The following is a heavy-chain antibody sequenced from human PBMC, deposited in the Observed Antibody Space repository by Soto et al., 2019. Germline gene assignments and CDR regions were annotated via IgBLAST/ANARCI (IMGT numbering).Heavy chain of an antibody. CDR1: GGTFSSYA. D-gene: IGHD3-22*01. Sequence: SVKVSCKASGGTFSSYAISWVRQAPGQGLEWMGGIIPIFGTANYAQKFQGRVTITADESTSTAYMELSSLRSEDTAVYYCATGWDYYDSSGYKYYFDYWGQGTLVTVSS. V-gene: IGHV1-69*13. CDR2: IIPIFGTA. CDR3: ATGWDYYDSSGYKYYFDY. J-gene: IGHJ4*02.